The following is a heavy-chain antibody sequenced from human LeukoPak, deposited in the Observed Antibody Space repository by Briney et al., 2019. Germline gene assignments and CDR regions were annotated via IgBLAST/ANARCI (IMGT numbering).Heavy chain of an antibody. Sequence: APVNVSCKASGYTFTSYYMHWVRQAPGQGLEWMGIINPSGGSTSYAQKFQGRVTVTRDTSTTTVYMELSSLKSEDTAVYYCARDEEVATTTPPGYWGQGTLVTVSS. D-gene: IGHD5-24*01. CDR1: GYTFTSYY. V-gene: IGHV1-46*01. CDR3: ARDEEVATTTPPGY. CDR2: INPSGGST. J-gene: IGHJ4*02.